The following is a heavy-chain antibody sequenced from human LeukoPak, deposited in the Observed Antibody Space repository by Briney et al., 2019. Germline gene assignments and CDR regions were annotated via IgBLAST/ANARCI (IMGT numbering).Heavy chain of an antibody. J-gene: IGHJ4*02. CDR3: ARGPGCSSTSCYTTGLFDY. Sequence: GGSLRLSCGASGFTFSIYSMNWVCQAPGKGLEWVSSISSSGSSIYYADSLRGRFTVSRDNAKNSLFLQMNSLRDEDTAVYFCARGPGCSSTSCYTTGLFDYWGQGTLVTVSS. D-gene: IGHD2-2*01. CDR1: GFTFSIYS. CDR2: ISSSGSSI. V-gene: IGHV3-21*01.